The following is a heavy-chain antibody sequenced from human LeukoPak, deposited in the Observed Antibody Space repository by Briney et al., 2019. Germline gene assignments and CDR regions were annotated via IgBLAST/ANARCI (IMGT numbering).Heavy chain of an antibody. V-gene: IGHV3-53*01. D-gene: IGHD3-9*01. J-gene: IGHJ4*02. CDR1: GFSVRSNY. Sequence: PGGSLRLSCAASGFSVRSNYMNWVRQAPGKGLEWVSIIYSTGSTYYADPVKGRFTISRDNSKNTLYLQMNSLRAEDTAVYYCAQWGDFDVLTGYYVPDFWGQGTLVTVSS. CDR3: AQWGDFDVLTGYYVPDF. CDR2: IYSTGST.